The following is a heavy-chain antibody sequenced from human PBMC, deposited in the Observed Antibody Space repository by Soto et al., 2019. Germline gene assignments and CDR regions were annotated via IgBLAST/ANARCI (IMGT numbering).Heavy chain of an antibody. D-gene: IGHD5-12*01. Sequence: QVQWVQSGAEVKKPGASVKVSCKASGYTFSSYYMHWVRQAPGQRLEWMGVINPSGDSTNYAQKYQGRFTMTIDTSTSTVYLKVTSLRSEDTAVYYCARVGAQMIVAAHDYFDYWGQGTLVTVSS. CDR3: ARVGAQMIVAAHDYFDY. J-gene: IGHJ4*02. CDR2: INPSGDST. CDR1: GYTFSSYY. V-gene: IGHV1-46*01.